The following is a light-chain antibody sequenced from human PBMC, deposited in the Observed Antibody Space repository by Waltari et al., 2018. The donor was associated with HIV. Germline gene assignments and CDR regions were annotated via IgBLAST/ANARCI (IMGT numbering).Light chain of an antibody. V-gene: IGLV3-1*01. J-gene: IGLJ2*01. CDR1: KLGDKY. Sequence: SYELTQPPSVSVSPGQTAIITCSGDKLGDKYASWYQQRPGQSPVLVIYEDVKRPSGIPERFSGSNSGNTATLTISGTQAMDESDYYCQAWDSLSGPVVFGGGTKLTVL. CDR3: QAWDSLSGPVV. CDR2: EDV.